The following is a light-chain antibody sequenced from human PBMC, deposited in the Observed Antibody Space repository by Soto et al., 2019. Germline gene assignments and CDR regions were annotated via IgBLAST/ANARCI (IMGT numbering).Light chain of an antibody. V-gene: IGKV3-20*01. CDR1: QSVSSNF. J-gene: IGKJ1*01. Sequence: EIVLTQSPGTLSLSPGERATLSCRASQSVSSNFSAWYQQKPGQAPRLIIYGAYIPATGIPVRFSGSGSGTVFTLTIRRLEPEDFAMYFCHQYGTSPRTFGQGTKVEIK. CDR2: GAY. CDR3: HQYGTSPRT.